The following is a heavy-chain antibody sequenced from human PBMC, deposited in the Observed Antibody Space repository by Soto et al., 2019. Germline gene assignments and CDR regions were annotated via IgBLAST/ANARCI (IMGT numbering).Heavy chain of an antibody. J-gene: IGHJ6*02. D-gene: IGHD4-17*01. CDR1: GFKFDDYA. CDR3: AKSVTTDFVVFYGMHV. CDR2: ISWNSGSL. V-gene: IGHV3-9*01. Sequence: EVQLVESGGGLVQPGRSLRLRLSCAASGFKFDDYAMHWVRQVPGKGLEWVSGISWNSGSLAYANSVKGRFTISRDNAKNSLYLEINSLRAEDKALYYCAKSVTTDFVVFYGMHVWGQGTTVTVSS.